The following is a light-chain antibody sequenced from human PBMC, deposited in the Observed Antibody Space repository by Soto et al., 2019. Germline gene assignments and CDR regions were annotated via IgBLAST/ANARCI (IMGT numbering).Light chain of an antibody. J-gene: IGLJ2*01. CDR2: DVT. CDR1: SSDIGAYNY. Sequence: QPVLTQPASVSGSPGQSITLFCTGTSSDIGAYNYVSWYQQHPGKAPKLLIYDVTNRPSGVSDRFSGSKSGNTASLTISGLQAEDEADYYCSSYTTSTTLVFGGGTKLTVL. CDR3: SSYTTSTTLV. V-gene: IGLV2-14*03.